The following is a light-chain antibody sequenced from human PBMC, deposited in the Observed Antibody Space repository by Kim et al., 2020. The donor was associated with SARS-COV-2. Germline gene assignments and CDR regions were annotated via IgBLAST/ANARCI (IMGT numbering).Light chain of an antibody. J-gene: IGKJ1*01. V-gene: IGKV3-15*01. CDR1: QTRNNR. CDR2: DAT. Sequence: PPGDRDTPSCSASQTRNNRLVWYQHKPGQAPRLLIYDATSRATGVPARFVGSGSETDFTLTISSLQSEDFAVYYCQQSNDWPPLTFSQGTKVDIK. CDR3: QQSNDWPPLT.